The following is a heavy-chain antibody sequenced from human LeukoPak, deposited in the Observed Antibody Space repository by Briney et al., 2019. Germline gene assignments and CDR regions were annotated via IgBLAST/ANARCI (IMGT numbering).Heavy chain of an antibody. V-gene: IGHV1-8*03. D-gene: IGHD3-3*01. Sequence: GASVKVSCKTSGYTFTNYDINWVRQATGQGLEWMGWMNPNSGNTGYAQKFQGRVTITRDTSISTAYMDLSSLRSEDTAVYYCARKGEDFWSGTNAFDIWGQGTMVTVSS. J-gene: IGHJ3*02. CDR2: MNPNSGNT. CDR1: GYTFTNYD. CDR3: ARKGEDFWSGTNAFDI.